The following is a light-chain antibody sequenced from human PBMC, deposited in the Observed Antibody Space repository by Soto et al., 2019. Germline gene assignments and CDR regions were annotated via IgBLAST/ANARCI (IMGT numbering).Light chain of an antibody. CDR1: QSVSSY. J-gene: IGKJ4*01. Sequence: EIVLTQSPATLSLSPGERATLSCRASQSVSSYLAWYQQKPGQAPRLLIYDASNRASGIPDRFSGSGSGTDFTLTIGRLEPEDFAVYHCQQYATSPPTFGGGTKVEI. V-gene: IGKV3-20*01. CDR2: DAS. CDR3: QQYATSPPT.